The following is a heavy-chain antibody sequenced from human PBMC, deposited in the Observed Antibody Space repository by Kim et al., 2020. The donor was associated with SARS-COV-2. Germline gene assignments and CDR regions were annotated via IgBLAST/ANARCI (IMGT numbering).Heavy chain of an antibody. J-gene: IGHJ4*02. Sequence: GGSLRLSCAASGFTFSSYGVHWVRQAPGKGLEWVAVIWYDGSNKYYADSVKGRFTISRDNSKNTLYLQMNSLRAEDTAVYYCARPHYDFWSGSLDYWGQGTLVTVSS. CDR2: IWYDGSNK. V-gene: IGHV3-33*01. D-gene: IGHD3-3*01. CDR3: ARPHYDFWSGSLDY. CDR1: GFTFSSYG.